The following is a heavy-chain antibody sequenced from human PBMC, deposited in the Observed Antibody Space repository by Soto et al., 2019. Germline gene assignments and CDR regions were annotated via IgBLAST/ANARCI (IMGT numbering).Heavy chain of an antibody. J-gene: IGHJ5*01. CDR2: IWYDGSNK. V-gene: IGHV3-33*01. Sequence: QVQLLESGGGVVQPGRSLRLSCAASGFTFSSYAMHWVRQAPGTGLEWVAVIWYDGSNKYYADSVKGRFTVSRDNSKKTVYLQMNSLRGEDTGVYYCAIEGSGSLVPDSWGQGTLVTVSA. CDR1: GFTFSSYA. CDR3: AIEGSGSLVPDS. D-gene: IGHD3-10*01.